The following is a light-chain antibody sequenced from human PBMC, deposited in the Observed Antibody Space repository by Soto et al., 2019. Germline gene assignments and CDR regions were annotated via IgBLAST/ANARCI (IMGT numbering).Light chain of an antibody. CDR1: QSVSSSY. CDR2: GAS. V-gene: IGKV3-20*01. J-gene: IGKJ1*01. Sequence: EIVLTQSPGTLSLSPGERATLSCRASQSVSSSYLAWYQQKPGQAPRLLIYGASSRATGIPERFSGSGSGTYFTLTSSRLEPEDFAVYYWQQYGCSPSWTFGQGTKVDIK. CDR3: QQYGCSPSWT.